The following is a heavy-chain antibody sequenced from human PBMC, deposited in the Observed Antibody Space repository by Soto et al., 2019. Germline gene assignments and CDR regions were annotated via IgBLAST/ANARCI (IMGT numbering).Heavy chain of an antibody. CDR3: ARARVYATGPLDF. V-gene: IGHV3-21*06. CDR2: ISSSSDYI. CDR1: GFTLTSYT. D-gene: IGHD6-13*01. J-gene: IGHJ4*02. Sequence: SGGSLRLSCAASGFTLTSYTMNWVRQAPGKGLEWVSSISSSSDYIYYADSMKGRVTISRDNAKNSLFLDMNSLTGEDTAVYYCARARVYATGPLDFWGQGTLVTVSS.